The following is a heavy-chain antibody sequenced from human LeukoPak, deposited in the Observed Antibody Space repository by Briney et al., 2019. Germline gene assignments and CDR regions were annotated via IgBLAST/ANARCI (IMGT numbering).Heavy chain of an antibody. CDR3: ARVRLAYPDFGMDV. Sequence: PGGSLRLSCAASGFTFNNYWMWWVRQAPGKGLEWVAVIWYDGSIKYYADSVKGRFTISRDNSKNTLYLQMNSLRVEDTAVYYCARVRLAYPDFGMDVWGQGTTVTVSS. CDR2: IWYDGSIK. D-gene: IGHD2-2*01. J-gene: IGHJ6*02. V-gene: IGHV3-33*07. CDR1: GFTFNNYW.